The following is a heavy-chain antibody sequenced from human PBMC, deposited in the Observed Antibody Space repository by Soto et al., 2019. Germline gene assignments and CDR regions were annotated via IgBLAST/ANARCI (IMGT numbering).Heavy chain of an antibody. D-gene: IGHD1-26*01. V-gene: IGHV3-33*01. CDR2: IYYDGSNE. Sequence: QVQLVESGGGVVQPGRSLRLSCAASGFTFSNNGMHWVRQAPGKGLEWVARIYYDGSNEYYADSVKGRFTNSRDNSKNTVYMQMNTLRVEDTAVYYYARGRGRESFYQLDYWGQGTLVTVSS. J-gene: IGHJ4*02. CDR1: GFTFSNNG. CDR3: ARGRGRESFYQLDY.